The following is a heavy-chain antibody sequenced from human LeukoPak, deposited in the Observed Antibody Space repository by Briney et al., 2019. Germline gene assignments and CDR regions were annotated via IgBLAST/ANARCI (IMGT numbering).Heavy chain of an antibody. CDR2: IFYSGSS. CDR1: GGYISGHY. V-gene: IGHV4-59*11. J-gene: IGHJ6*03. Sequence: SETLSLTCTVSGGYISGHYWSWVRQPPGKGLEWIGNIFYSGSSNYSLSLMSRVSISVDTSKNQFSLRLRSVTAADTAVYYCARGGAAARLQYNNYYYMDVWGKGTTVTVPS. CDR3: ARGGAAARLQYNNYYYMDV. D-gene: IGHD6-13*01.